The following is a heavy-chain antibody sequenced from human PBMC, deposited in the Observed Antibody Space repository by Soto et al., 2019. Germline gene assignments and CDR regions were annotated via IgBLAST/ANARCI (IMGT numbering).Heavy chain of an antibody. Sequence: ASVKVSCKASGYTFTGYYMHWVRQAPGQGLEWMGWINPNSGGTNYAQKFQGWVTMTRDTSISTAYMELSRLRSDDTAVYYCARDRGKAAGNGASSNDAFDIWGQGTMVTVSS. CDR3: ARDRGKAAGNGASSNDAFDI. CDR2: INPNSGGT. J-gene: IGHJ3*02. D-gene: IGHD6-13*01. V-gene: IGHV1-2*04. CDR1: GYTFTGYY.